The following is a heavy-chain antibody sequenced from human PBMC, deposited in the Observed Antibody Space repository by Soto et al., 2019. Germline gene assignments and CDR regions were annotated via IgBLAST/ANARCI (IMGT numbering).Heavy chain of an antibody. J-gene: IGHJ4*02. D-gene: IGHD6-6*01. Sequence: QLQLQESGPGLVKPSETLSLTCTVPGGSISSSSYYWGWIRQPPGKGLEWIGSIYYSGSTYYNPSLKSRVTLSVDTSKNQFSLKLSSVTAADTAVYYCARLPRIAARRPFDYWGQGTLVTVSS. CDR3: ARLPRIAARRPFDY. CDR2: IYYSGST. V-gene: IGHV4-39*01. CDR1: GGSISSSSYY.